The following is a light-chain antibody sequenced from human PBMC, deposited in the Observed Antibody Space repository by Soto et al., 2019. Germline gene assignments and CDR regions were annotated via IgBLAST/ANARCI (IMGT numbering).Light chain of an antibody. CDR3: CSYAGSYTVV. V-gene: IGLV2-11*01. CDR1: SSDVGGYNY. J-gene: IGLJ2*01. CDR2: DVS. Sequence: QSVLTQPRSVSGSPGQSVTISCTGTSSDVGGYNYVSWYQQHPGQAPKLMIYDVSKRPSGVPDRFSGSKSGNTASLTISGLQAEDEADDYCCSYAGSYTVVFGGGTKLTVL.